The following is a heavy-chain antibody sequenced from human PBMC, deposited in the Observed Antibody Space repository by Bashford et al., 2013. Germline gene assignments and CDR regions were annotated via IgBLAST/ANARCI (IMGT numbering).Heavy chain of an antibody. J-gene: IGHJ4*02. Sequence: SVKVSCKASGGTFSSYAISWVRQAPGQGLEWMGGIIPIFGTANYAQKFQGRVTITADESTSTAYMELSSLRSEDTAVYYCARGHCSGGSCYSDYWGQGTLVTVSS. D-gene: IGHD2-15*01. CDR3: ARGHCSGGSCYSDY. CDR1: GGTFSSYA. V-gene: IGHV1-69*13. CDR2: IIPIFGTA.